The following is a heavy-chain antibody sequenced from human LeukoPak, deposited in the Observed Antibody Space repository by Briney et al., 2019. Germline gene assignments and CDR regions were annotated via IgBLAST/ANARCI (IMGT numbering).Heavy chain of an antibody. CDR2: IIPILGIA. CDR1: GGTFSSYA. V-gene: IGHV1-69*04. D-gene: IGHD3-10*01. J-gene: IGHJ4*02. CDR3: ARDRRKFVTARLGEPNHPFDN. Sequence: ASVKVSCKASGGTFSSYAISWVRQAPGQGLEWMGRIIPILGIANYAQKFQGRVTITAGKSTSTAYMELSSLRSDDTAVYYCARDRRKFVTARLGEPNHPFDNWGQGTLVTVSS.